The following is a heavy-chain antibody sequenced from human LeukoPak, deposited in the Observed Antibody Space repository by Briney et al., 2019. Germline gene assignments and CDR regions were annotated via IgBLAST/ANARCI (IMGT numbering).Heavy chain of an antibody. CDR2: INHSGST. CDR3: AGRGDLNITRIVVVNCCDTFEI. D-gene: IGHD3-22*01. J-gene: IGHJ3*02. V-gene: IGHV4-34*01. CDR1: GGSFSGYY. Sequence: PSETLSLTCAVYGGSFSGYYWSWIRQPPGKGLEWIGEINHSGSTNYNPSLKSRVTISVDTSKNQFSLKLSSVTAADTAVYYCAGRGDLNITRIVVVNCCDTFEIWAKGQWSPPLQ.